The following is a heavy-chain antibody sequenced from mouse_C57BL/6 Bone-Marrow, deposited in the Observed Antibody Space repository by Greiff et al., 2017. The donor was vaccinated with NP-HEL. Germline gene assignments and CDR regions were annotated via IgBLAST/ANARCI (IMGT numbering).Heavy chain of an antibody. CDR2: INPSSGYT. J-gene: IGHJ1*03. Sequence: VQVVESGAELARPGASVKMSCKASGYTFTSYTMHWVKQRPGQGLEWIGYINPSSGYTKYNQKFKDKATLTADKSSSTAYMQLSSLTSEDSAVYYSANYYGSSPDWYFDVWGTGTTVTVSS. D-gene: IGHD1-1*01. V-gene: IGHV1-4*01. CDR1: GYTFTSYT. CDR3: ANYYGSSPDWYFDV.